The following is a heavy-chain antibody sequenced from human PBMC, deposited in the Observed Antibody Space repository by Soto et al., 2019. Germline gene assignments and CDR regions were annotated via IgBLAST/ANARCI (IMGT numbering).Heavy chain of an antibody. Sequence: TLSLTCTVSCGSISSGGYYWSWIRQHPGKGLEWIGYIYYSGSTYYNPSLKSRVTISVDTSKNQFSLKLSSVTAADTAVYYCARDRIAAAGLNYYFDYWGQGTLVTVSS. CDR2: IYYSGST. V-gene: IGHV4-31*03. D-gene: IGHD6-13*01. CDR3: ARDRIAAAGLNYYFDY. CDR1: CGSISSGGYY. J-gene: IGHJ4*02.